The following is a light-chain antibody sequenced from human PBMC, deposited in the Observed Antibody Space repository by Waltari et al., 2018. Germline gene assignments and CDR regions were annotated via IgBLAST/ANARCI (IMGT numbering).Light chain of an antibody. CDR3: MQGTHWPLT. J-gene: IGKJ4*01. V-gene: IGKV2-30*02. CDR1: QSLVHSDGNTY. Sequence: DVVMTQSPLSLLVTLGQPASISCKSSQSLVHSDGNTYLAWFQQRPGQSPRRLMYKLSTLESGVPERFSARGSGTDFTLKISSVKAEDVVVYYCMQGTHWPLTFCGGTKLEIK. CDR2: KLS.